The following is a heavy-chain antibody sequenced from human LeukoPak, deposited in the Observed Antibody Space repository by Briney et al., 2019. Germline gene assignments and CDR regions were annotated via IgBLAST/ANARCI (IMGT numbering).Heavy chain of an antibody. Sequence: SETLSLTCTVSGGSISSSSYYWGWIRQPPGKGLEWIGSIYYSGSTYYNPSLKSRVTISVDTSKNQFSLKLSSVTAADTAVYYCARGALTMVRGVIISGWFDPWGQGTLVTVSS. CDR3: ARGALTMVRGVIISGWFDP. D-gene: IGHD3-10*01. J-gene: IGHJ5*02. CDR1: GGSISSSSYY. V-gene: IGHV4-39*07. CDR2: IYYSGST.